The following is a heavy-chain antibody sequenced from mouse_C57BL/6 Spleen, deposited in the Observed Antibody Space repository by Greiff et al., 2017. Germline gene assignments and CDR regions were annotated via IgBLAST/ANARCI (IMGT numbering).Heavy chain of an antibody. V-gene: IGHV1-62-2*01. CDR1: GYTFTEYT. J-gene: IGHJ1*03. Sequence: VHLVESGAELVKPGASVKLSCKASGYTFTEYTIHWVKQRSGQGLEWIGWFYPGSGSIKYNEKFKDKATLTADKSSSTVYMELSRLTSEDSAVYFCARPQGDDYDGRDWYFDVWGTGTTVTVSS. CDR2: FYPGSGSI. CDR3: ARPQGDDYDGRDWYFDV. D-gene: IGHD2-4*01.